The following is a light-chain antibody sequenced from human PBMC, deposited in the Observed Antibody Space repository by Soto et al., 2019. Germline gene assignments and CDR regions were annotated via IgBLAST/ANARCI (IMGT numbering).Light chain of an antibody. V-gene: IGLV2-14*01. CDR3: SSYTTRSTVV. CDR2: EVS. Sequence: QSALTQPASVSGSPGQSITISCTGTNTDVGYYKYVSWYQQHPGKAPRLIIYEVSDRPSGVSHRFSGSKSGNTASLTISGLQAEDEADYYCSSYTTRSTVVFGGGTQLTVL. CDR1: NTDVGYYKY. J-gene: IGLJ2*01.